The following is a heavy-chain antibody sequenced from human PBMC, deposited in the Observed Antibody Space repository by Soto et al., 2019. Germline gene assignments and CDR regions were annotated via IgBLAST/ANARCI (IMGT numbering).Heavy chain of an antibody. CDR2: INPILSMS. CDR1: GDTFSFYT. Sequence: QVQLVQSGAEVKKPGSSVKVSCKASGDTFSFYTINWVRQAPGLGLEWVGRINPILSMSNYAQKFQGRVTKTANKSTSTAYMELRSLRSEDPAMYYCATSYGSGYRAFDYWGQGALVTVSS. D-gene: IGHD3-10*01. J-gene: IGHJ4*02. V-gene: IGHV1-69*02. CDR3: ATSYGSGYRAFDY.